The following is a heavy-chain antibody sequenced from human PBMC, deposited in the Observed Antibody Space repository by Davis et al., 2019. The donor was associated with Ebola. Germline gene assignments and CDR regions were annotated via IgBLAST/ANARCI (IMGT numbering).Heavy chain of an antibody. J-gene: IGHJ6*02. Sequence: SETLSLTCSVSGGSINYNYWSWIRHPPGKGLEWIGYIYYSGSTHYNPSLKSRVTISVDTSKNQFSLRLSSVTAADTAVYYCARGSHGSLGELLGYYGMDVWGQGTTVIVSS. CDR3: ARGSHGSLGELLGYYGMDV. CDR1: GGSINYNY. V-gene: IGHV4-59*08. CDR2: IYYSGST. D-gene: IGHD3-16*01.